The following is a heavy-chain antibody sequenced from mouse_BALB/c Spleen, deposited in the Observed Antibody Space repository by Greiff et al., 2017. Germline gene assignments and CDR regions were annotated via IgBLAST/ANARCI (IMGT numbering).Heavy chain of an antibody. CDR1: GFNIKDYY. V-gene: IGHV14-1*02. D-gene: IGHD1-1*01. Sequence: VQLKESGAELVRPGALVKLSCKASGFNIKDYYMHWVKQRPEQGLEWIGWIDPENGNTIYDPKFQGKASITADTSSNTAYLQLSSLTSEDTAVYYCARSYGSSSYYYAMDYWGQGTSVTGSS. CDR2: IDPENGNT. J-gene: IGHJ4*01. CDR3: ARSYGSSSYYYAMDY.